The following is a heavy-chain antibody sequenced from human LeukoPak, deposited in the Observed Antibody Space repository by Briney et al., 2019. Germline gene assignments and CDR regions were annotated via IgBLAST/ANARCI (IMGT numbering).Heavy chain of an antibody. V-gene: IGHV3-23*01. CDR3: AKYLTLGMLTEFDS. J-gene: IGHJ4*02. CDR1: GFTFSSYA. D-gene: IGHD2-8*01. Sequence: GGSLRLSCAASGFTFSSYAMSWVCQAPGKGLEWVSAISGSGGSTYYADSVKGRFTISRDNSKNTLYLQMNSLRAEDTAVYYCAKYLTLGMLTEFDSWGQGTLVTVSS. CDR2: ISGSGGST.